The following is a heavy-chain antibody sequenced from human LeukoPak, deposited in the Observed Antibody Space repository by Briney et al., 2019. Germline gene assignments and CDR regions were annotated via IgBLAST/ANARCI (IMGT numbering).Heavy chain of an antibody. CDR2: ISSSSSTI. J-gene: IGHJ4*02. CDR3: AKEMGATNYFEY. Sequence: PGGSLRLSCAASGFTFSSYSMNWVRQAPGKGLEWVSYISSSSSTIYYADSVKGRFTISRDNSKNTLYLQMNSLRAEDTAVYYCAKEMGATNYFEYWGQGTLVTVSS. V-gene: IGHV3-48*01. CDR1: GFTFSSYS. D-gene: IGHD1-26*01.